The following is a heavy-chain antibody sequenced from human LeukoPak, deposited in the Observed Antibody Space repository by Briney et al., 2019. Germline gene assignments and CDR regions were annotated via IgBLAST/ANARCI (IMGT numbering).Heavy chain of an antibody. D-gene: IGHD1-26*01. CDR1: GFTFSSYS. V-gene: IGHV3-48*04. J-gene: IGHJ3*02. Sequence: GGSLRLSCAASGFTFSSYSMNWVRQAPGKGLEWISYISSSSSTIYYADSVKGRFTISRDNAKNSLYLQMNSLRADDTAVYHCARQETSSYNGAFDIWGQGTMVTVSS. CDR3: ARQETSSYNGAFDI. CDR2: ISSSSSTI.